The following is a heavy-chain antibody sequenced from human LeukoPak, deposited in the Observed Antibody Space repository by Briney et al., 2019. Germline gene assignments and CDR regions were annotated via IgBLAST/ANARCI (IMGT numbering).Heavy chain of an antibody. Sequence: PSETLSLTCTVSGGSISSYDWSWVRQPPGKGLEWIGYIYYSGSTNYNPSLKSRVTISVDTSKNQFSLKLSSVTAADTAVYYCAREVGATDYFDYWGQGTLVTVSS. CDR1: GGSISSYD. CDR2: IYYSGST. V-gene: IGHV4-59*01. D-gene: IGHD1-26*01. CDR3: AREVGATDYFDY. J-gene: IGHJ4*02.